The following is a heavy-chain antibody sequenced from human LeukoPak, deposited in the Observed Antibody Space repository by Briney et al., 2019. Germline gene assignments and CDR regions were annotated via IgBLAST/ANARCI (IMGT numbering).Heavy chain of an antibody. CDR1: GFTFSSYA. J-gene: IGHJ6*03. CDR3: TSSGMTTVTLSGVEYYYYYMDV. D-gene: IGHD4-11*01. V-gene: IGHV3-15*01. Sequence: GGSLRLSCAASGFTFSSYAMSWVRQAPGKGLEWVGRIKSKTDGGTTDYAAPVKGRFTISRDDSKNTLYLQMNSLKTEDTAVYYCTSSGMTTVTLSGVEYYYYYMDVWGKGTTVTISS. CDR2: IKSKTDGGTT.